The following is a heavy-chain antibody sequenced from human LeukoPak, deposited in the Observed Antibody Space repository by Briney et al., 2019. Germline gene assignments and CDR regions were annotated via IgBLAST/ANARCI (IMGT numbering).Heavy chain of an antibody. V-gene: IGHV1-2*02. CDR1: GYTFTGYY. CDR2: INPNSGGT. CDR3: ARDLGFEELSWFDP. Sequence: GASVKVSCKASGYTFTGYYMHWVRQAPGQGLEWMGWINPNSGGTNYAQKFQGRVTMTRDTSISTAYMELSRLRSDDTAVYYCARDLGFEELSWFDPWGQGTLVTVSS. J-gene: IGHJ5*02. D-gene: IGHD3-10*01.